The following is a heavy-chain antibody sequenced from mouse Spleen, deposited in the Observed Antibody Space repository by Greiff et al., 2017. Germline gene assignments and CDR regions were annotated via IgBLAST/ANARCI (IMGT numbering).Heavy chain of an antibody. Sequence: QVHVKQPGAELVMPGASVKMSCKASGYTFTDYWMHWVKQRPGQGLEWIGAIDTSDSYTSYNQKFKGKATLTVDESSSTAYMQLSSLTSEDSAVYYCARGDYGRVFDYWGQGTTLTVSS. V-gene: IGHV1-69*01. J-gene: IGHJ2*01. CDR2: IDTSDSYT. CDR3: ARGDYGRVFDY. D-gene: IGHD1-1*01. CDR1: GYTFTDYW.